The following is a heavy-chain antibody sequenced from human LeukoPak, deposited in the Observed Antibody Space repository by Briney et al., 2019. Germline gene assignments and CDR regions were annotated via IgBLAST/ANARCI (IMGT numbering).Heavy chain of an antibody. D-gene: IGHD3-3*01. J-gene: IGHJ6*03. CDR2: ISAYNGNT. CDR3: ARTPGVVMRLTDYYYYMDV. Sequence: ASVKVSCKASGYTFTSYGISWVRQAPGQGLEWMGWISAYNGNTNYAQKLQGRVTMTTDTSTSTAYMELRSLRSDDTAVYYCARTPGVVMRLTDYYYYMDVWGKGTTVTVSS. CDR1: GYTFTSYG. V-gene: IGHV1-18*01.